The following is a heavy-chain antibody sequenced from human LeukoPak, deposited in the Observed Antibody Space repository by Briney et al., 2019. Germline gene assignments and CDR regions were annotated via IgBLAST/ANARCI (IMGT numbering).Heavy chain of an antibody. V-gene: IGHV3-7*01. CDR1: GFTFNNYW. Sequence: GGSLRLSCAASGFTFNNYWMSWVRQGPGKGLEWVADIKEDRSKKYYVGSVEGGFTISRDNAKKSLYLQMNSLRGEDTAVYFCARQVSREGHFDYWGQGALVTVSS. J-gene: IGHJ4*02. CDR2: IKEDRSKK. CDR3: ARQVSREGHFDY. D-gene: IGHD1-26*01.